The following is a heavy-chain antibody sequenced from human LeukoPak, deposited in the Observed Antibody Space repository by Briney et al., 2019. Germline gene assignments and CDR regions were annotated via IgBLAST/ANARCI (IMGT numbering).Heavy chain of an antibody. V-gene: IGHV1-69*02. CDR1: GGTFSSYT. CDR3: ASYGSGWYSGDY. CDR2: ITPILGIA. Sequence: ASVKVSCKASGGTFSSYTISWVRQAPGQGLEWMGRITPILGIANYAQKFQGRVTITADKSKSTAYMELSSLRSEDTAVYYCASYGSGWYSGDYWGQGTLVTVSS. J-gene: IGHJ4*02. D-gene: IGHD6-19*01.